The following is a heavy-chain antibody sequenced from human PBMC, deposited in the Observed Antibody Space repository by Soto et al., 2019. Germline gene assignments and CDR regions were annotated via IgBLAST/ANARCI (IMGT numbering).Heavy chain of an antibody. CDR2: ITPIFGTA. V-gene: IGHV1-69*13. CDR1: GGTFSSYA. Sequence: VNLSRKAAGGTFSSYAISWVRQAPGQGLEWMGGITPIFGTANYAQKFQGRVTITADESTSTAYMELSSLRSEDTAVYYCGRGTGNRLDVNFDYRGKGTLVTVSS. CDR3: GRGTGNRLDVNFDY. J-gene: IGHJ4*02. D-gene: IGHD2-2*01.